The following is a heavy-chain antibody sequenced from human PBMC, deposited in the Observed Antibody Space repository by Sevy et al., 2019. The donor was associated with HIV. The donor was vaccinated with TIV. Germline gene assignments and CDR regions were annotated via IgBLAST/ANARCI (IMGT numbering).Heavy chain of an antibody. D-gene: IGHD3-3*01. J-gene: IGHJ6*02. CDR2: IRQDGSEK. Sequence: GGSLRLSCAASGFTFSTYWMSWVRQAPGKGLEWVANIRQDGSEKYYLDSVKGRFTISKDNAKNSLYLQMNSLSAEDTAVYYCESDVTTAIFGVLRDYGMDVWGQGTMVTVSS. CDR3: ESDVTTAIFGVLRDYGMDV. V-gene: IGHV3-7*01. CDR1: GFTFSTYW.